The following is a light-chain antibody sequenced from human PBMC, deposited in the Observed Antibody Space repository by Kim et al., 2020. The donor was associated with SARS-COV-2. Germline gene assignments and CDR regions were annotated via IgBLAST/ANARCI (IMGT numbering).Light chain of an antibody. V-gene: IGKV4-1*01. CDR3: QQYYTTPLT. J-gene: IGKJ1*01. Sequence: ATINCTSSQDVLSSSNNRDYLSWYQQKPGQPPKLLIYSASTRASGVPARFSGSGSGTDFTLTISSLQAEDVAVYYCQQYYTTPLTFGQGTKVDIK. CDR2: SAS. CDR1: QDVLSSSNNRDY.